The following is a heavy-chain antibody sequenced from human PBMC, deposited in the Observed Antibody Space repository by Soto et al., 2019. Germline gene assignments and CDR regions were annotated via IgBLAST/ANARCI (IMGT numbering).Heavy chain of an antibody. D-gene: IGHD4-17*01. J-gene: IGHJ5*02. CDR1: GFTFSSYS. Sequence: GGSLRVYCSASGFTFSSYSMNWVRQAPGKGLEWVSSISSSSSYIYYADSVKGRFAISRDNAKNSLYLQMNSLRAEDTAVYYCPTEDYADRTAEFDPCCQGSRVTVSA. V-gene: IGHV3-21*01. CDR2: ISSSSSYI. CDR3: PTEDYADRTAEFDP.